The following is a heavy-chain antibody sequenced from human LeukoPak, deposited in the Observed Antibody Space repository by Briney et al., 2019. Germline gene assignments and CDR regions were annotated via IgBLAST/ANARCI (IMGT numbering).Heavy chain of an antibody. J-gene: IGHJ6*03. Sequence: SETLSLTCTVSGGSISRYYWSWIRQPAGKGLEWIGRIYTSGSTNYNPSFKSRVTISVDKSKNQFSLKLSSVTAADTAVYYCARVGGSGTDYYYMDVWGKGTTVTVSS. D-gene: IGHD2-15*01. CDR3: ARVGGSGTDYYYMDV. CDR2: IYTSGST. V-gene: IGHV4-4*07. CDR1: GGSISRYY.